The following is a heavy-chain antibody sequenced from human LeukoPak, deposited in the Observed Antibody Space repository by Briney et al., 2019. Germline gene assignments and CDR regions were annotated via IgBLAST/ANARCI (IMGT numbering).Heavy chain of an antibody. CDR1: GYPFTGYY. CDR3: ARTSGYDFGTDFDY. J-gene: IGHJ4*02. V-gene: IGHV1-2*02. Sequence: GASVKVSCKASGYPFTGYYLHWVRQAPGQGLEWMGWINPDRGGTDYEQKFQGRVTMTRDTSISTAYMELSRLRSDDPAVYYCARTSGYDFGTDFDYWGQGTLVTVSS. CDR2: INPDRGGT. D-gene: IGHD5-12*01.